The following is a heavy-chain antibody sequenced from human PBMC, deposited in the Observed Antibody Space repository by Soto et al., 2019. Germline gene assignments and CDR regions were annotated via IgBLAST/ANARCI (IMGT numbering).Heavy chain of an antibody. CDR2: ISYDGSNK. J-gene: IGHJ4*02. D-gene: IGHD3-9*01. Sequence: PGGSLRLSCAASGFTFSSYGMHWVRQAPGKGLEWVAAISYDGSNKYYADSVKGRFTISRDNSKNTLYLQMNSLRAEDTAVYYCAKDYDILTGYYHDYWGQGTLVTVSS. CDR1: GFTFSSYG. CDR3: AKDYDILTGYYHDY. V-gene: IGHV3-30*18.